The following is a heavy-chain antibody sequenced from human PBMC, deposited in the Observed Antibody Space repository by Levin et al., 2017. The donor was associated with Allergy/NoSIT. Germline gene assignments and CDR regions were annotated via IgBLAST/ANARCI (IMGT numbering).Heavy chain of an antibody. Sequence: KISCKASGGTFSSYTISWVRQAPGQGLEWMGRIIPILGIANYAQKFQGRVTITADKSTSTAYIELSSLRSEDTAVYYCARDKGAVGGWYRNNWFDPWGQGTLVTVSS. V-gene: IGHV1-69*04. CDR3: ARDKGAVGGWYRNNWFDP. D-gene: IGHD6-19*01. CDR1: GGTFSSYT. CDR2: IIPILGIA. J-gene: IGHJ5*02.